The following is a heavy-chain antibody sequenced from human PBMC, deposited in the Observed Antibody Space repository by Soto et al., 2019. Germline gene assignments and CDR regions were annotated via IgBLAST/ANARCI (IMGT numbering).Heavy chain of an antibody. Sequence: ASVKVSCKASGYTFTSYGISWVRQAPGQGLEWMGWISAYNGNTNYAQKLQGRVTMTADTSTSTAYMELRSLRSDDTAVYYCARQYYDFWSGYSRLYGMDVWGQGTTVTVSS. CDR3: ARQYYDFWSGYSRLYGMDV. CDR2: ISAYNGNT. J-gene: IGHJ6*02. CDR1: GYTFTSYG. V-gene: IGHV1-18*04. D-gene: IGHD3-3*01.